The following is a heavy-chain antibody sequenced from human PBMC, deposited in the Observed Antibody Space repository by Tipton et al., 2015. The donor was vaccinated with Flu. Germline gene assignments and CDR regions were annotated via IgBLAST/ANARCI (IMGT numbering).Heavy chain of an antibody. Sequence: SLRLSCAASGFTFSSYAMSWVRQAPGKGLEWVSAISGSGGSTYYADSVKGRFTISRDNSKNTLYLQMNSLRAEDTAVYYCAKVGTSYCGGDCYSVGYFDYWGQGTLVTVSS. CDR2: ISGSGGST. D-gene: IGHD2-21*01. J-gene: IGHJ4*02. V-gene: IGHV3-23*01. CDR1: GFTFSSYA. CDR3: AKVGTSYCGGDCYSVGYFDY.